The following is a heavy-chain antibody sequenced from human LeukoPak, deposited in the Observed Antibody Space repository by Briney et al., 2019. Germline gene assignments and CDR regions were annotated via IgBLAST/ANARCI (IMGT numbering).Heavy chain of an antibody. J-gene: IGHJ4*02. D-gene: IGHD6-13*01. V-gene: IGHV3-53*01. CDR2: IYSGGTT. CDR3: ARVSSRSFYFDY. Sequence: GGSLRLSCAASGFTVSSNYMSWVRQAPGKGLEWVSVIYSGGTTYYADSVKGRFTISRDDSKDTLYLQMNSLRAEDTAVYYCARVSSRSFYFDYWGQGTLVAVSS. CDR1: GFTVSSNY.